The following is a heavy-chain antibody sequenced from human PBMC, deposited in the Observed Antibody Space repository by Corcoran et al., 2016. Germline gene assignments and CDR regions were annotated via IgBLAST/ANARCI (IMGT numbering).Heavy chain of an antibody. J-gene: IGHJ4*02. CDR3: AGGSSGQRWYYFDY. D-gene: IGHD6-25*01. V-gene: IGHV4-34*01. CDR2: INHSGST. Sequence: QVQLQQWGAGLLKPSETLSLTCAVYGGSFSGYYWSWIRQPPGKGLEWIGEINHSGSTNYNPSLKSRVTISVDTSKNQFSMKLSSVTAADTAVYYCAGGSSGQRWYYFDYWGQGTLVTVSS. CDR1: GGSFSGYY.